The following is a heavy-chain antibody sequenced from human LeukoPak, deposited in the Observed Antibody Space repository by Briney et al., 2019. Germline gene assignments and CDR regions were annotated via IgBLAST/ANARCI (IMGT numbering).Heavy chain of an antibody. V-gene: IGHV4-4*07. Sequence: KPSETLSLTCIVSGDSISSYYWSWIRQPAGKGLEWIGRFYTSGSTNYNPSLKSRVIMSVGTSQNQFSLKLSSVTAADTAVYYCARAARYTDYLSSSGGLWEYNFDFWGQGTLVTVSS. CDR2: FYTSGST. D-gene: IGHD3-9*01. CDR1: GDSISSYY. J-gene: IGHJ4*02. CDR3: ARAARYTDYLSSSGGLWEYNFDF.